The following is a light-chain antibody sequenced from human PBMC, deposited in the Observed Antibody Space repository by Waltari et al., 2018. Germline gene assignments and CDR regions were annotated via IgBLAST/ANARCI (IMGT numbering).Light chain of an antibody. V-gene: IGKV1-5*01. Sequence: IQMTQSPSTLSASVGDRVTITCRASQGIGRWVAWYQQKPGRAPKRLIYDAFNLISGVPARVSGAGSRTEFTLTICSLQPDDFASYYCLKYNSYLSTFGQGTSLEI. CDR1: QGIGRW. J-gene: IGKJ2*01. CDR2: DAF. CDR3: LKYNSYLST.